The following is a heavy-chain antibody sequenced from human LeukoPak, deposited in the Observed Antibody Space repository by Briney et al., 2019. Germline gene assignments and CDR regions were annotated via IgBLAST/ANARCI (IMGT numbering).Heavy chain of an antibody. V-gene: IGHV3-7*01. CDR1: GFTFNFYW. CDR3: AREPLDAFDI. Sequence: PGGSLRLSCAGSGFTFNFYWMSWVRQAPGRGLEWVASIKEDGSEIHYLDSVRGRFTISRDNSKNTLYLQMNSLRAEDTAVYYCAREPLDAFDIWGQGTMVTVSS. CDR2: IKEDGSEI. J-gene: IGHJ3*02.